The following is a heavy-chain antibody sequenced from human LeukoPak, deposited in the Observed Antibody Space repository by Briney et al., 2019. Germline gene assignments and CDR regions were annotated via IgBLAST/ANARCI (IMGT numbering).Heavy chain of an antibody. V-gene: IGHV5-10-1*01. D-gene: IGHD3-10*01. J-gene: IGHJ4*02. CDR3: ASSYGSGSYYKDGDY. CDR1: GYSFTSYW. CDR2: IDLSDSYT. Sequence: GESLKISCKGSGYSFTSYWISWVRQMPGKGLEWMGRIDLSDSYTNYSPSFQGHVTISADKSISTAYLQWSSLKASDTAMYYCASSYGSGSYYKDGDYWGQGTLVTVSS.